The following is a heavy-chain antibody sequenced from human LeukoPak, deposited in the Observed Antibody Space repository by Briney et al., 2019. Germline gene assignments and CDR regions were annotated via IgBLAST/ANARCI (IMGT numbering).Heavy chain of an antibody. CDR3: ARGFVAAAGTSLNL. Sequence: PGGSLRLSCAASGFTFSNYAMNWVRQAPGKGLEWVSAISGSGGSTYYADSVKGRFTISRDNSKNTLYLQMNSLRAEDTAVYYCARGFVAAAGTSLNLWGQGTLVTVSS. CDR1: GFTFSNYA. CDR2: ISGSGGST. D-gene: IGHD6-13*01. J-gene: IGHJ5*02. V-gene: IGHV3-23*01.